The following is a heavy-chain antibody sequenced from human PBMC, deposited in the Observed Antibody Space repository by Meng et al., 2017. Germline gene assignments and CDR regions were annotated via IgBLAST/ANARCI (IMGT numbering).Heavy chain of an antibody. CDR2: ISWNSGSI. D-gene: IGHD3-3*01. CDR3: AKIPNYDFWSGYYWGAGYFDY. J-gene: IGHJ4*02. V-gene: IGHV3-9*01. CDR1: GFTFDDYA. Sequence: GGSLRLSCAASGFTFDDYAMHWVRQAPGKGLEWVSGISWNSGSIGYADSVKGRFTISRDNAKNSLYLQMNSLRAEDTALYYCAKIPNYDFWSGYYWGAGYFDYWGQGTLVTVSS.